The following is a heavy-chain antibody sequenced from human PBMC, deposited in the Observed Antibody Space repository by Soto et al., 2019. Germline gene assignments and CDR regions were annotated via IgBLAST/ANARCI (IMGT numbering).Heavy chain of an antibody. V-gene: IGHV3-13*04. CDR2: IRTAGDT. CDR1: GFTFSSYD. J-gene: IGHJ6*02. CDR3: ARAVDRYYYGMDV. Sequence: EVQLVESGGGLVQPGGSLRLSCAASGFTFSSYDMHWVRQATGKGLEWVSAIRTAGDTYYPGSVKGRFTISRENAKNSLYLQMNSLRAGDTAVYYCARAVDRYYYGMDVWGQRTTVTVSS.